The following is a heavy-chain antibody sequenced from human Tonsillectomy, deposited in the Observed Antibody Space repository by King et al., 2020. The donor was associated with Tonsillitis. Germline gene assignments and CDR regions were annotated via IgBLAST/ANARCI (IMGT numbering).Heavy chain of an antibody. V-gene: IGHV3-30*18. CDR2: ISYDGSNK. CDR1: GFTFSSYG. CDR3: AKDPALRYFERLHTFDY. J-gene: IGHJ4*02. Sequence: VQLVESGGGVVQPGRSLRLSCAASGFTFSSYGMHWVRQAPGKGLEWVAVISYDGSNKYYADSVKGRFTISRDNSKNTLYLQMNSMRAEDTAVYYCAKDPALRYFERLHTFDYWGQGTLVTVYS. D-gene: IGHD3-9*01.